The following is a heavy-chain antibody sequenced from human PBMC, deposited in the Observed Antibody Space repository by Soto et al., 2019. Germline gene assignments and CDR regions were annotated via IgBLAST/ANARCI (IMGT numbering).Heavy chain of an antibody. V-gene: IGHV4-31*03. Sequence: SETLSLTCTVSGGSISSGGYYWSWIRQHPGKGLEWIGYIYYSGSTYYNPSLKSRVTISVDTSKNQFSLKLSSVTAADTAVYYCARESHSSSWLGIFDYWGQRTLVTVSS. D-gene: IGHD6-13*01. J-gene: IGHJ4*02. CDR3: ARESHSSSWLGIFDY. CDR2: IYYSGST. CDR1: GGSISSGGYY.